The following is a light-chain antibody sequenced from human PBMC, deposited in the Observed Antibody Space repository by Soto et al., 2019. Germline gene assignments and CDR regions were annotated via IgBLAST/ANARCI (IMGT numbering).Light chain of an antibody. Sequence: QSALTQPRSVSGSPGQSVTISCTGTSSDVGGYNYVSWYQQHPGKAPKLILYDVSKRPSGVPDRFSGSKSGNTASLTISGLQAEDEAHYYCCSYAGSYTHVFGTGTKLTVL. V-gene: IGLV2-11*01. CDR3: CSYAGSYTHV. J-gene: IGLJ1*01. CDR2: DVS. CDR1: SSDVGGYNY.